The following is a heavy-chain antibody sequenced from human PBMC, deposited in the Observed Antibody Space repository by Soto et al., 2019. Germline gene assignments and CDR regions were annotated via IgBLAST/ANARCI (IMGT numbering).Heavy chain of an antibody. CDR1: GGSVSSGSYY. CDR2: IYYSGST. V-gene: IGHV4-61*01. D-gene: IGHD3-22*01. J-gene: IGHJ4*02. Sequence: SETLSLTCTVSGGSVSSGSYYWSWIRQPPGKGLEWIGYIYYSGSTNYNPSLKSRVTISVDTSKNQFSLKLSSVTAADTAVYYCARVTGYYDSRGQQVDYWGQGTLVTVSS. CDR3: ARVTGYYDSRGQQVDY.